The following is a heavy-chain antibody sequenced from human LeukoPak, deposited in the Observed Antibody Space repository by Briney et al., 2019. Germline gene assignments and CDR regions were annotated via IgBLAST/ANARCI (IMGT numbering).Heavy chain of an antibody. J-gene: IGHJ3*02. D-gene: IGHD4-17*01. V-gene: IGHV3-53*04. CDR3: AREKQNDYGDYVDAFDI. Sequence: TGGSLRLSSTGPGFTLPSNHMSWGRQAPGKGLGWVSVIYSGGSTYYADSVKGRFTISRHNSKNTLYLQMNSLRAEDTAVYYCAREKQNDYGDYVDAFDIWGQGTMVTVS. CDR2: IYSGGST. CDR1: GFTLPSNH.